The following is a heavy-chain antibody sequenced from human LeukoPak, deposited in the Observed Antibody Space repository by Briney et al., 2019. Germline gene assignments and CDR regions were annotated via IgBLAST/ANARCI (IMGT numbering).Heavy chain of an antibody. Sequence: GGPLRLSCAASGFTFSRHWMGWVRQAPGKGLEWVANIKQDASQYYVDSVRGRFIISRDNAKNSLSLQMNSLRLEDTAVYYCARGPDFGDRFDYFDYWGQGTLVTVSS. CDR3: ARGPDFGDRFDYFDY. V-gene: IGHV3-7*01. CDR1: GFTFSRHW. CDR2: IKQDASQ. D-gene: IGHD4-17*01. J-gene: IGHJ4*02.